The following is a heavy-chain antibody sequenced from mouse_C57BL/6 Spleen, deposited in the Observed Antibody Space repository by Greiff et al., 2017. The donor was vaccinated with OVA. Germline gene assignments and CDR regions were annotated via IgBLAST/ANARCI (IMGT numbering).Heavy chain of an antibody. Sequence: EVQRVESGGDLVKPGGSLKLSCAASGFTFSSYGMSWVRQTPDKSLEWVATISSGGSYTYYPDSVKGRFTISSDNAKNTLYLQMSSLKSEDTAMYYCAREGPDGSRYYFDYWGQGTTLTVSS. J-gene: IGHJ2*01. V-gene: IGHV5-6*01. CDR1: GFTFSSYG. D-gene: IGHD1-1*01. CDR3: AREGPDGSRYYFDY. CDR2: ISSGGSYT.